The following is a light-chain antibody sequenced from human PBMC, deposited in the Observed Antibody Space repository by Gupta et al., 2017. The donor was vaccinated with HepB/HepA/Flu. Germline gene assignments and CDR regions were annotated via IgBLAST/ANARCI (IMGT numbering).Light chain of an antibody. J-gene: IGKJ1*01. CDR3: QQYYSTPRT. Sequence: DIVMPQSPDSLAVSLGERATINCKSSQSILYSSNNKNYLAWYQQKPGQPPKPLIYWASSRESGVPDRFSGSGSGTDFTLTITSLQAEDVAIYYCQQYYSTPRTFGQGTKVEIK. CDR1: QSILYSSNNKNY. CDR2: WAS. V-gene: IGKV4-1*01.